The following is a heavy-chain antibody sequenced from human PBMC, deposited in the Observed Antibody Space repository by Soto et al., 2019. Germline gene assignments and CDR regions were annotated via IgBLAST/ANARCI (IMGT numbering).Heavy chain of an antibody. V-gene: IGHV4-59*12. J-gene: IGHJ4*02. D-gene: IGHD3-22*01. CDR2: IYHSGST. CDR3: ARATYYYDSSGYYPIDY. Sequence: SETLSLTCTVSGASIRSTYWSWIRQSPGKGPEWIGYIYHSGSTYYNPSLKSRITISVDTSKNQFSLKLSSVTAADTAVYYCARATYYYDSSGYYPIDYWGQGTLVTVSS. CDR1: GASIRSTY.